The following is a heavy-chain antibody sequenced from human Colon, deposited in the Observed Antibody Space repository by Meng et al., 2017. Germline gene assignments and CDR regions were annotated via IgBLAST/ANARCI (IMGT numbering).Heavy chain of an antibody. J-gene: IGHJ4*02. CDR3: VRATKYCSGGTCYQMGFEY. V-gene: IGHV4-39*01. D-gene: IGHD2-15*01. Sequence: QLQLQESGPGLVKSSGTLSLTCTVSGGSISSSSYYWGWIRPPPGKGLEWIGTVYHSGSTYYNPSLKSRVTISVVPSKNQFSLKLSSVTAADTAVYYCVRATKYCSGGTCYQMGFEYWGQGTLVTVSS. CDR1: GGSISSSSYY. CDR2: VYHSGST.